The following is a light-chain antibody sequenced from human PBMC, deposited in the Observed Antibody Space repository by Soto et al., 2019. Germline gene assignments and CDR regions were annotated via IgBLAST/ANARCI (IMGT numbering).Light chain of an antibody. V-gene: IGKV1-39*01. CDR2: AAS. Sequence: DIQMTQSPSSLSASVGDRVTITCRASQSISSYLNWYQQKPGKAPKLLIYAASSLQSGVPSRLSGSGSGTDFTLTISSLQPGDFATYYCQQGNTFGGGTKVEIK. CDR1: QSISSY. J-gene: IGKJ4*01. CDR3: QQGNT.